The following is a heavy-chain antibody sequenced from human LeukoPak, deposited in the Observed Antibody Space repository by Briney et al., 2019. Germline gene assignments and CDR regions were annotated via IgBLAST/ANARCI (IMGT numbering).Heavy chain of an antibody. J-gene: IGHJ5*02. Sequence: ASVKVSCKASGYTFTSYYMHWVRQAPGQGLEWMGIINPSGGSTSYAQKFQGRVTMTRDTSTSTVYLQLSSLRSEDTAVYYCAREVYAIVNWFDPWGQGTLVTVSS. V-gene: IGHV1-46*01. CDR1: GYTFTSYY. CDR3: AREVYAIVNWFDP. D-gene: IGHD2-8*01. CDR2: INPSGGST.